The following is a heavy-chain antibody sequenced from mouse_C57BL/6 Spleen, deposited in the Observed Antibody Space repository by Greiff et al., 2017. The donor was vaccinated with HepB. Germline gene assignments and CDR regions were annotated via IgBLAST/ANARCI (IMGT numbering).Heavy chain of an antibody. Sequence: EVKLVESEGGLVQPGSSMKLSCTASGFTFSDYYMAWVRQVPEKGLEWVANINYDGSSTYYLDSLKSRFIISRDNAKNILYLQMSSLKSEDTATYYCARDHTTSHFDVWGTGTTVTVSS. CDR1: GFTFSDYY. CDR2: INYDGSST. J-gene: IGHJ1*03. CDR3: ARDHTTSHFDV. V-gene: IGHV5-16*01. D-gene: IGHD1-1*01.